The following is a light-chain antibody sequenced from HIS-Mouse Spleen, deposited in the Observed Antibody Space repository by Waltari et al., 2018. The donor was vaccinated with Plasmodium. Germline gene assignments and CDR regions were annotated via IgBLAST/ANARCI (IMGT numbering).Light chain of an antibody. CDR2: DAS. CDR3: QQYDNLPLT. J-gene: IGKJ4*01. V-gene: IGKV1-33*01. CDR1: QDISNY. Sequence: DIQMTQSTSSLSASVGDRVTLTCQASQDISNYLNGYQQKPGKAPKLLIYDASNLETGVPSRFSGSGSGTDFTFTISSLQPEDIATYYCQQYDNLPLTFGGGTKVEIK.